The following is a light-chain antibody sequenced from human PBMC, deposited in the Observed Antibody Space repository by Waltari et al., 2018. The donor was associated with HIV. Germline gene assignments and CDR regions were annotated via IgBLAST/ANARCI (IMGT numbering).Light chain of an antibody. CDR1: QSVFHNSKNMDY. V-gene: IGKV4-1*01. CDR3: QQYYSAPWT. Sequence: DIVMTQSPDSLTLSLGERATINCRSSQSVFHNSKNMDYLAWYQHQPGQPPRLLISWASARESGVPDRFAGSGSGTDFTLTINSLQAEDVAIYYCQQYYSAPWTFGQGTKVEIK. CDR2: WAS. J-gene: IGKJ1*01.